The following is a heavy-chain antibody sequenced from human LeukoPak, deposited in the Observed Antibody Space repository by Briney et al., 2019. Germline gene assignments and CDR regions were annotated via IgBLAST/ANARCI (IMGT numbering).Heavy chain of an antibody. D-gene: IGHD6-19*01. CDR1: GYSFTSYW. V-gene: IGHV5-51*01. CDR3: ARQRRSSGWPNDY. J-gene: IGHJ4*02. Sequence: GESLNLSCKGSGYSFTSYWIAWMRQMPGKGLEWMGIIYPDDSDTRYSPSFQGQITITADKSISTAYLQWSSLKASDNAMYYCARQRRSSGWPNDYWGQGTLVTVSS. CDR2: IYPDDSDT.